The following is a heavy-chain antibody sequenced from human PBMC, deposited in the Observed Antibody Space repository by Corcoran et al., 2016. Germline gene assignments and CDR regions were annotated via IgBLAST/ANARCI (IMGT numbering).Heavy chain of an antibody. CDR1: GFTFSHYS. J-gene: IGHJ5*02. V-gene: IGHV3-21*06. Sequence: EVQLVESGGGLVKPGGSLRLSCAASGFTFSHYSMHWVRQAPGKGLEWGSSISSSSGYIYYADLVKGRFTISRDNVKNSLYLQMNSLRAEDTAVYYCAAGAITMVPHYFDPWGQGTLVTVSS. D-gene: IGHD3-10*01. CDR2: ISSSSGYI. CDR3: AAGAITMVPHYFDP.